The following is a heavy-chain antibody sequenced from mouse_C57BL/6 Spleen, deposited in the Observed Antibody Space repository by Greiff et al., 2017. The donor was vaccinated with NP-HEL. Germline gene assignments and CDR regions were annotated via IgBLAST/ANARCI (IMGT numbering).Heavy chain of an antibody. Sequence: QVQLQQPGAELVKPGASVKLSCKASGYTFTSYWMQWVKQRPGQGLEWIGEIDPSDSYTNYNQKFKGKATLTVDTSSSTAYMQLSSLTSEDSAVYYCARGGGLSAMDYWGQGTSVTVSS. CDR3: ARGGGLSAMDY. CDR2: IDPSDSYT. D-gene: IGHD6-5*01. CDR1: GYTFTSYW. V-gene: IGHV1-50*01. J-gene: IGHJ4*01.